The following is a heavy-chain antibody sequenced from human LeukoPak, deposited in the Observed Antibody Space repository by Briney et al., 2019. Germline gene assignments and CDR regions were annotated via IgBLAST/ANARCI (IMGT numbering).Heavy chain of an antibody. D-gene: IGHD5-12*01. Sequence: KTGGSLRLSCAASGFTFSDYYMSWIRQAPGKGLEWVSYISSSGSTIYYADSVKGRFTISRDNAKNSLYLQMNSLRAEDTAAYYCASRRLSRYYYYGMDVWGQGTTVTVSS. CDR1: GFTFSDYY. V-gene: IGHV3-11*01. CDR2: ISSSGSTI. J-gene: IGHJ6*02. CDR3: ASRRLSRYYYYGMDV.